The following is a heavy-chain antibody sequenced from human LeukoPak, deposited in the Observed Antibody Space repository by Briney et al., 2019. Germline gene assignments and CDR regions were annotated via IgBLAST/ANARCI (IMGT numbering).Heavy chain of an antibody. V-gene: IGHV1-18*01. D-gene: IGHD6-19*01. CDR1: GYDXTSVG. J-gene: IGHJ4*02. Sequence: ASVKVSCKASGYDXTSVGITWVRRAPGQGLELMGWISPYNGNTRYAQKFQGRVAMTTDTSTTTAYMELRGLRFNDTAVYYCARAGSGSGWYFDYWGQGTLVTVSS. CDR3: ARAGSGSGWYFDY. CDR2: ISPYNGNT.